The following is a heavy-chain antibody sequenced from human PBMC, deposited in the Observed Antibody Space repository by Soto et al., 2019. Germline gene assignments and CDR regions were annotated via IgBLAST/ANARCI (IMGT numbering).Heavy chain of an antibody. CDR3: ARGPGD. CDR2: IYYSGST. D-gene: IGHD1-26*01. J-gene: IGHJ4*02. V-gene: IGHV4-31*01. CDR1: GGSISSGGYY. Sequence: QVQLQESGPGLVKPSQTLSLTCTVSGGSISSGGYYWSWIRQHPGKGLEWIGYIYYSGSTYYNPXXXXXXXXXXXXXXXXXXXXXXXVXAXXXXXXXCARGPGDCGQGTLVTVSS.